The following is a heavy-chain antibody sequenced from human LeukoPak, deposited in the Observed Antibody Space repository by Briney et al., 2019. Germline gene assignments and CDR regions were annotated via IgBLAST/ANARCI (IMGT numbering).Heavy chain of an antibody. V-gene: IGHV4-59*01. CDR3: ASTDTAMVFDY. CDR2: IYYSGST. D-gene: IGHD5-18*01. CDR1: GGSISSYY. Sequence: SETLSLTCTVSGGSISSYYWSWIRQPPGKGLEWIGYIYYSGSTNYNLSLKSRVTISVDTSKNQFSLKLSSVTAADTAVYYCASTDTAMVFDYWGQGTLVTVSS. J-gene: IGHJ4*02.